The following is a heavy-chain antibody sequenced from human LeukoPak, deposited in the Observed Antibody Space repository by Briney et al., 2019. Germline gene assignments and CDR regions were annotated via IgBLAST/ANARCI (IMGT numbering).Heavy chain of an antibody. J-gene: IGHJ4*02. CDR2: ISAYNDNT. D-gene: IGHD4-17*01. CDR3: ARVTQTDYDFDY. V-gene: IGHV1-18*01. Sequence: ASVKVSCKASGYTFTSYGISWVRQAPGQGLEWMGWISAYNDNTDYAQKLQGRVTMTTDTSTSTAYMELRSLRSDDTAVYYCARVTQTDYDFDYWGQGTLVTVSS. CDR1: GYTFTSYG.